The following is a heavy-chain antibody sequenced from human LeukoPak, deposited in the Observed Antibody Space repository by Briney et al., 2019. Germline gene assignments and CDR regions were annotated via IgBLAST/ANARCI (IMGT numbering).Heavy chain of an antibody. CDR1: GFTFSSYS. D-gene: IGHD1-26*01. CDR3: AKDLVGATEGYYLDY. V-gene: IGHV3-30*02. J-gene: IGHJ4*02. CDR2: IRYDGSNK. Sequence: AGGSLRLSCAASGFTFSSYSMHWVRQAPGKGLEWVAFIRYDGSNKYYADSMKGRFIISRDNNKNTLYQKMSSRSAEETAVYYCAKDLVGATEGYYLDYWGQGALVTVSS.